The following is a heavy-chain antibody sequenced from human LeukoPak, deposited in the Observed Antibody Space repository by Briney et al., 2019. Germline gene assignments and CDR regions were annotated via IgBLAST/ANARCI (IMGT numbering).Heavy chain of an antibody. CDR3: ASKIGRWALDI. D-gene: IGHD4-23*01. Sequence: ASVKVSCKASGYTFTGYYMHWVRQAPGQGLEWMGRINTNTGNPTYAQGFTGRFVFSLDTSVSTAYLQISSLKAEDTAVYYCASKIGRWALDIWGQGTMITVSS. J-gene: IGHJ3*02. CDR1: GYTFTGYY. V-gene: IGHV7-4-1*02. CDR2: INTNTGNP.